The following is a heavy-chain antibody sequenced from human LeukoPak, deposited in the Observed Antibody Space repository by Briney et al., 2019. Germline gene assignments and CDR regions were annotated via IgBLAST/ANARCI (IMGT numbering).Heavy chain of an antibody. CDR2: IYYSGST. CDR3: ARRVVVTTKNWFFDL. CDR1: GGSINSSSYS. Sequence: SATLSLTCTVSGGSINSSSYSWGWIRQPPGKGLEWIGSIYYSGSTSYTPSLKSRVTISVDTSKNQFSLRLNSVTAADTALYYCARRVVVTTKNWFFDLWGRGTLVTVSS. V-gene: IGHV4-39*01. J-gene: IGHJ2*01. D-gene: IGHD2-21*02.